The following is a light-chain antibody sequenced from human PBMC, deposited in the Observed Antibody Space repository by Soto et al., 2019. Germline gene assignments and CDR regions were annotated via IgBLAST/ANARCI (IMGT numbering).Light chain of an antibody. CDR1: QSVYSDF. V-gene: IGKV3-20*01. CDR3: QQYGSSPLT. Sequence: MVLTQSPGTLSLSPGERATLSCRASQSVYSDFLAWYQQKPGQAPRLLIYGASSRATGIPDRFSGSGSGTDFTLTISRLEPEDFAVYYCQQYGSSPLTFGGWTKVESK. J-gene: IGKJ4*01. CDR2: GAS.